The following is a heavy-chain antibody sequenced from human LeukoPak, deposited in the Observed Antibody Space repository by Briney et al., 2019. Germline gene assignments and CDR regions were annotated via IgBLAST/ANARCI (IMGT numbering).Heavy chain of an antibody. Sequence: ASVKVSCKASGYTFTSYDINWVRQATGQGLEWMGWMNPNNINTGYAQKFQGRVTMTRDTSTSTVYMELSSLRSEDTAVYYCARQQGLQNLNFDYWGQGTLVTVSS. J-gene: IGHJ4*02. CDR3: ARQQGLQNLNFDY. CDR2: MNPNNINT. D-gene: IGHD4-11*01. V-gene: IGHV1-8*01. CDR1: GYTFTSYD.